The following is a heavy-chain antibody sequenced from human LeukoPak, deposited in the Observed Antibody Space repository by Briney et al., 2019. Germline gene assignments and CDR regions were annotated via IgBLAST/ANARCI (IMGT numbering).Heavy chain of an antibody. CDR2: ISAYNGNT. J-gene: IGHJ4*02. Sequence: ASVKVSCKASDYTFTSFGIIWVRQAPGQGLEWMGWISAYNGNTNYAQKVQGRITMTTDRSTSTAYMELRSLRPDDTAVYYCARDNLGFDYWGQGTLVTVS. D-gene: IGHD7-27*01. CDR3: ARDNLGFDY. CDR1: DYTFTSFG. V-gene: IGHV1-18*01.